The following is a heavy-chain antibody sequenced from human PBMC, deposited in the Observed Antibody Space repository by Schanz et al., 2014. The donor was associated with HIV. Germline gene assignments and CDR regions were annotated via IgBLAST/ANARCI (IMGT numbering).Heavy chain of an antibody. J-gene: IGHJ5*02. CDR2: MNPNSGNT. V-gene: IGHV1-8*02. D-gene: IGHD7-27*01. CDR3: ARDGTELGYNWFDP. Sequence: QVQLVQSGAEVKKPGTSVKLSCKASGDTFNSYALNWVRQAPGQGLEWMGWMNPNSGNTGYAQKFQGRVTMTRKTSISTAYMELSSLRSDDTAVYYCARDGTELGYNWFDPWGQGTLVTVSS. CDR1: GDTFNSYA.